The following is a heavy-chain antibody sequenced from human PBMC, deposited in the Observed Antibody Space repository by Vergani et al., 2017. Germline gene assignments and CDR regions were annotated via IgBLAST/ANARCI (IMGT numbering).Heavy chain of an antibody. CDR1: GGSISSYY. D-gene: IGHD6-13*01. J-gene: IGHJ2*01. V-gene: IGHV4-59*06. CDR3: ARDLVAGGSSWYWYFDL. Sequence: QVQLVESGPGLVKPSETLSLTCTVSGGSISSYYWSWIRQHPGKGLEWIGYIYYSGSTYYNPSLKSRVTISVDTSKNQFSLKLSSVTAADTAVYYCARDLVAGGSSWYWYFDLWGRGTLVTVSS. CDR2: IYYSGST.